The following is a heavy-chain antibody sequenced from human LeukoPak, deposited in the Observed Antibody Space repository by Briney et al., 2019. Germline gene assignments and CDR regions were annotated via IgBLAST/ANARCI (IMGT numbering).Heavy chain of an antibody. Sequence: GGSLRLSCAASGFTFSNSWMHWVRHVRGKGLVWVSRSNSDGSGTTYADSVKGRFTISRDNAKNTLYLQMSSLRAEDTAVYYCARGKQKNSNGVGCYFDLWGQGTLVTVSS. CDR2: SNSDGSGT. CDR1: GFTFSNSW. D-gene: IGHD2-8*01. CDR3: ARGKQKNSNGVGCYFDL. V-gene: IGHV3-74*03. J-gene: IGHJ4*02.